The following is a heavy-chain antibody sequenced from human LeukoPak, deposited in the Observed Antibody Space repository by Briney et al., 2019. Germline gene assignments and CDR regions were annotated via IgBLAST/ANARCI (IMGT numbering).Heavy chain of an antibody. CDR1: GGSISSGGYY. CDR2: IYYSGST. V-gene: IGHV4-31*03. J-gene: IGHJ3*02. D-gene: IGHD2-2*01. CDR3: TEYRGGAFDI. Sequence: SQTLSLTCTVSGGSISSGGYYWSWIRQHPGKGLEWLGYIYYSGSTYYNPSLKSRVTISVDTSKNQFSLKLSSVTAADTAVYYCTEYRGGAFDIWGQGTMVTVSS.